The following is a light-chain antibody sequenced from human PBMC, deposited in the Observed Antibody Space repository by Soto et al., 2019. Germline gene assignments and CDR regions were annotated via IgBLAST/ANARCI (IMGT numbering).Light chain of an antibody. Sequence: EIVLKQSPGTLSLSPGERATLSCRARQSVSSNYLAWYQQKPGQAPRLLINGASSRATGIPDRFSGSGSGTDFTLTISRLEPEDFAVYYCQHYGSSLSITFGQGTRLEIK. V-gene: IGKV3-20*01. CDR1: QSVSSNY. J-gene: IGKJ5*01. CDR3: QHYGSSLSIT. CDR2: GAS.